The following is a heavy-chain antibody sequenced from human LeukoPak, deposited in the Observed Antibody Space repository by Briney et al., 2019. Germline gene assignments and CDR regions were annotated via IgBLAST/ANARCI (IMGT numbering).Heavy chain of an antibody. Sequence: SETLSLTCTVSGGSISSYYWSWIRQPPGKGLEWIGYIYYSGSTNYNPSLKSRVTISVDTSKNQFSLKLSSVAAADTAVYYCARGVVGAKAFDIWGQGTMVTVSS. D-gene: IGHD1-26*01. CDR3: ARGVVGAKAFDI. V-gene: IGHV4-59*08. CDR2: IYYSGST. J-gene: IGHJ3*02. CDR1: GGSISSYY.